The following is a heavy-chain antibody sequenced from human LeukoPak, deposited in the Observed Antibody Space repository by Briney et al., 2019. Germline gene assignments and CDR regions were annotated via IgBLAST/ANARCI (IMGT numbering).Heavy chain of an antibody. V-gene: IGHV3-7*01. CDR3: ARDARDYGDYVAAFDY. D-gene: IGHD4-17*01. CDR2: IKQDGSKE. J-gene: IGHJ4*02. Sequence: GGSLRLSCAASGFTFSSYWMRWVRQAPGKGLEWVANIKQDGSKEYYVDSVKGRFTISRDNAKNSLYLQMNSLRAEDTAVYYCARDARDYGDYVAAFDYWGQGTLVTVSS. CDR1: GFTFSSYW.